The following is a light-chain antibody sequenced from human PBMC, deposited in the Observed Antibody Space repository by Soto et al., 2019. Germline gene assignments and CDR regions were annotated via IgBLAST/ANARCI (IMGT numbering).Light chain of an antibody. J-gene: IGKJ1*01. CDR2: AAS. CDR1: QRVSSH. Sequence: ETVMTQSPVTLSVSPGDTATLSWRASQRVSSHLAWYQQKPGQAPRLLIYAASTRATGIPVRFSGSGSETEFTLTIRSLQSEDSALYYCHQYNNWPWTFGQGTKVDI. CDR3: HQYNNWPWT. V-gene: IGKV3-15*01.